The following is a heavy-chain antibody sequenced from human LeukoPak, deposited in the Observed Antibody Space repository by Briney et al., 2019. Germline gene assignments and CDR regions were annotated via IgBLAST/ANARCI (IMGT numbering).Heavy chain of an antibody. J-gene: IGHJ4*02. CDR1: GFTFSTYS. CDR2: ISSSSSYK. Sequence: PGGSLRLSCAASGFTFSTYSMNWVRQAPGKGLEWVSSISSSSSYKHYADSVKGRFTISRDNAKNSLYLQMSSLRAEDTAVYYCSTEGHCGGDCYSGWGQGTLVTVSS. D-gene: IGHD2-21*02. V-gene: IGHV3-21*01. CDR3: STEGHCGGDCYSG.